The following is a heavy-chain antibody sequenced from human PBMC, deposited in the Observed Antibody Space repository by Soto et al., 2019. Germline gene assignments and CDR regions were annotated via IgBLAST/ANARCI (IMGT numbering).Heavy chain of an antibody. J-gene: IGHJ4*02. Sequence: SETLSLTCAVYGGSFSGYYWSWIRQPPGKGLEWIGEINHSGSTNYNPSLKSRVTISVDTSKNQFSLKLSSVTAADTAVYYCARGHGRYGSNFDYWGQGTLVTVSS. D-gene: IGHD3-10*01. V-gene: IGHV4-34*01. CDR3: ARGHGRYGSNFDY. CDR1: GGSFSGYY. CDR2: INHSGST.